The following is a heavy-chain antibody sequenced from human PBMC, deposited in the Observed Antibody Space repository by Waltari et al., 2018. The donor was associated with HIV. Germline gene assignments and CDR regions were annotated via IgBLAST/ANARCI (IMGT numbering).Heavy chain of an antibody. CDR2: IRSKAYGGTT. V-gene: IGHV3-49*02. CDR3: SRDIPPGSVGSHQGGDY. Sequence: APGKGLEWVGFIRSKAYGGTTDYAASVKGRFTISRDDSKSIAYLQMNSLKTEDTAVYYCSRDIPPGSVGSHQGGDYWGQGTLVTVSS. D-gene: IGHD1-26*01. J-gene: IGHJ4*02.